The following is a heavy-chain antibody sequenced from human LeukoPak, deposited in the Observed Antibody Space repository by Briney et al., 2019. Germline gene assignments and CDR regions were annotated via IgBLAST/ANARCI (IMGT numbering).Heavy chain of an antibody. D-gene: IGHD6-19*01. V-gene: IGHV4-39*01. J-gene: IGHJ4*02. CDR1: GGSISSSSYY. Sequence: SETLSLTCTVSGGSISSSSYYWAWIRQPPGKGLEWIGSIYYSGSTYHNPPLKSRVTMSVDTSKNQFSLKLSSVTAADTAVYYCARLVGTASYYFDYWGQGTLVTVSS. CDR3: ARLVGTASYYFDY. CDR2: IYYSGST.